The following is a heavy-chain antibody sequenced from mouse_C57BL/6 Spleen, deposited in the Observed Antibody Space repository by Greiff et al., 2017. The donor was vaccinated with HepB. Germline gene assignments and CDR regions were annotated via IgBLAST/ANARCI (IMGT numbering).Heavy chain of an antibody. CDR1: GFTFSSYA. Sequence: EVMLVESGEGLVKPGGSLKLSCAASGFTFSSYAMSWVRQTPEKRLEWVAYISSGGDYIYYADTVKGRFTISRDNARNTLYLQMSSLKSEDTAMYYCTRSSGVTTRYYFDYWGQGTTLTVSS. V-gene: IGHV5-9-1*02. D-gene: IGHD2-2*01. CDR3: TRSSGVTTRYYFDY. J-gene: IGHJ2*01. CDR2: ISSGGDYI.